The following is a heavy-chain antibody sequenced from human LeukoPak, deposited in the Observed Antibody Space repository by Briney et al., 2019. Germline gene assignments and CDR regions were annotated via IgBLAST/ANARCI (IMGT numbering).Heavy chain of an antibody. Sequence: PSETLSLTCTVSGGSISSYYWSWIRQPPGKGLEWIGYIYYSGSTNYNPSLKSRVTISVDTSKNQFSLKLSSVTAADTAVYYCARQWAYSGYDLGFDYWGQGTLVTVSS. J-gene: IGHJ4*02. CDR3: ARQWAYSGYDLGFDY. CDR2: IYYSGST. D-gene: IGHD5-12*01. V-gene: IGHV4-59*08. CDR1: GGSISSYY.